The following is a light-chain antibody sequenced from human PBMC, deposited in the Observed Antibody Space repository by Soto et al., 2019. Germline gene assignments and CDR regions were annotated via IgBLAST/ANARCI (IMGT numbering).Light chain of an antibody. CDR2: KAS. CDR1: QSISSW. CDR3: QQYNSYSKT. V-gene: IGKV1-5*03. J-gene: IGKJ1*01. Sequence: DIQMTQSPSTLSASVGDRVTITCRASQSISSWLAWYQQKPGKAPKLLISKASSVESGVPSRFSGSGSGTEFTLTISSLQPDDFATYCCQQYNSYSKTFGQGTKVEIK.